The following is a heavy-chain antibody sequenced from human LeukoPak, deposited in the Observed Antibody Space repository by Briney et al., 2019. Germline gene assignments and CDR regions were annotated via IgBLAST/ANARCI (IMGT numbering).Heavy chain of an antibody. J-gene: IGHJ4*02. V-gene: IGHV3-7*01. CDR3: ARGDFWSGPGFDY. Sequence: GGSLRLSCAASGFTFSNYWMSWVRQAPGKGLEWVANIKQDGSEKYYVDSVKGRFTISRDNAKNSLYLQMNSLRAEDTAVYYCARGDFWSGPGFDYRGQGTLVTVSS. CDR2: IKQDGSEK. D-gene: IGHD3-3*01. CDR1: GFTFSNYW.